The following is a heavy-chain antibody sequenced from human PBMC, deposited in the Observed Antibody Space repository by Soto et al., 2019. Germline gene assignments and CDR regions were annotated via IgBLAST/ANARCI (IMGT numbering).Heavy chain of an antibody. CDR3: ARGSTWAHDAFDI. CDR2: IYYSRST. J-gene: IGHJ3*02. CDR1: GGSISSYY. V-gene: IGHV4-59*08. Sequence: PSETLSLTCTVSGGSISSYYWSWIRQPPGKGLEWIGYIYYSRSTNYNPSIKSRITISVDTSKNQFSLKLSSVTAADTAVYYCARGSTWAHDAFDIWGQGTMVTVSS.